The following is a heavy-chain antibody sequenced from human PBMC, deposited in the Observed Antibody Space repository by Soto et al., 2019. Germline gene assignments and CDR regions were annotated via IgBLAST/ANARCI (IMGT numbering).Heavy chain of an antibody. Sequence: QVQLVQSGAEVKKPGSSVKVSCKASGGTFSSYAISWVRQAPGQGLEWMGGIIPIFGTANYAQKFQGRVTITADESTSTAYMELSRLRSEDTAVYYCARGTYCSGGSCYGAYYYYGMDVWGQGTTVTVSS. J-gene: IGHJ6*02. CDR1: GGTFSSYA. CDR3: ARGTYCSGGSCYGAYYYYGMDV. CDR2: IIPIFGTA. V-gene: IGHV1-69*01. D-gene: IGHD2-15*01.